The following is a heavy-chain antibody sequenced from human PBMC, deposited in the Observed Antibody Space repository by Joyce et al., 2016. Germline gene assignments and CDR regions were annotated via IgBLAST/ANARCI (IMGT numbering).Heavy chain of an antibody. CDR1: GGSVSSDDHY. D-gene: IGHD4-23*01. CDR2: IYYSGRT. Sequence: QVHLQESGPGLLKPSQTLSLTCTVSGGSVSSDDHYWSWIRQPPGKGLEGIGYIYYSGRTYYNPSLQSRVTISVDTSKNQFSLKLPFVTAADTAVYYCARVQAEDDNGGNTYFDYWGQGALVTVSS. CDR3: ARVQAEDDNGGNTYFDY. J-gene: IGHJ4*02. V-gene: IGHV4-30-4*01.